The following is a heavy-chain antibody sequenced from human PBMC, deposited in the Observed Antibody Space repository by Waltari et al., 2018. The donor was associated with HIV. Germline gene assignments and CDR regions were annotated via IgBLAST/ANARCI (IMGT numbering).Heavy chain of an antibody. CDR3: ARDRRDLKRLDY. D-gene: IGHD6-25*01. Sequence: EVQLVESGGGLVKPGGSLRLSCAASGLSFRRSTPTCLRQAPGKGLEWVSSISSRSSYIYYADSVKGRFTIARDNAKNSLYLQMNSLRAEDTAVYYCARDRRDLKRLDYWGQGTLVTVSS. CDR2: ISSRSSYI. J-gene: IGHJ4*02. CDR1: GLSFRRST. V-gene: IGHV3-21*01.